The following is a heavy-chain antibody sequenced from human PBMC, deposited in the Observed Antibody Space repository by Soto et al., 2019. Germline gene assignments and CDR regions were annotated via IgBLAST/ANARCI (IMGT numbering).Heavy chain of an antibody. J-gene: IGHJ4*02. D-gene: IGHD6-13*01. CDR3: AVGVAAAVPDY. V-gene: IGHV1-8*01. CDR1: GYTFTTYD. CDR2: MSPNSGAT. Sequence: GASVKVSCKASGYTFTTYDINWVRQATGQGLEWLGWMSPNSGATGYAQKFQGRVTMTRDTSMTTAYMELSSLRSEDTAVYYCAVGVAAAVPDYWGQGTLVTVSS.